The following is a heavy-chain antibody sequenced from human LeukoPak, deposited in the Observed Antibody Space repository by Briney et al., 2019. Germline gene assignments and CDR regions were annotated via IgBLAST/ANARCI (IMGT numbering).Heavy chain of an antibody. CDR1: GFTFSNFW. CDR3: ARHFSTYSYGLDV. CDR2: INPDGSAK. Sequence: GGSLRLSCAASGFTFSNFWMSWVRQAPGKGLEWVANINPDGSAKYYVDSVKVRFTISRDNAENSLYLQMNSLRPEDTAVYYCARHFSTYSYGLDVWGQGTTVTVSS. J-gene: IGHJ6*02. D-gene: IGHD3-3*02. V-gene: IGHV3-7*01.